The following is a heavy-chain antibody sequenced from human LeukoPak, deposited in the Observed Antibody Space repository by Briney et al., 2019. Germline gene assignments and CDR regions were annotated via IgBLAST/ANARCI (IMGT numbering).Heavy chain of an antibody. CDR3: TRGSYAGAFDI. CDR2: TYSGGST. D-gene: IGHD1-26*01. V-gene: IGHV3-53*01. Sequence: GGSLRLSCAASGFAVSSNYMSWVRQAPGKGLEWVSITYSGGSTYYADSVKGRFTISRDNSKNMLYLQMNSLRAEDTAVYYCTRGSYAGAFDIWGQGTMVTVSS. J-gene: IGHJ3*02. CDR1: GFAVSSNY.